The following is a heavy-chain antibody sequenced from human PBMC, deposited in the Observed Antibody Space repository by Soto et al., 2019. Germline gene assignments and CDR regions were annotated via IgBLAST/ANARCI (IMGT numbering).Heavy chain of an antibody. V-gene: IGHV1-69*02. CDR1: GGTFSTYT. Sequence: QVHLEQSGAEVKKPGSSVKVSCKAAGGTFSTYTLIWVRQAPGQGLEWMGRIIPMLTVTNSAQKLQGRVTLTADKSTSTALMELTSLTSDDTAVYYCSIGSWSAETFDVWGQGTMVTVSS. J-gene: IGHJ3*01. CDR3: SIGSWSAETFDV. D-gene: IGHD2-2*01. CDR2: IIPMLTVT.